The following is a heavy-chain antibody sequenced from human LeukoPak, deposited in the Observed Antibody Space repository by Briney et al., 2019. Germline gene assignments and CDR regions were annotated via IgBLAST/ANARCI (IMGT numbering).Heavy chain of an antibody. J-gene: IGHJ6*02. D-gene: IGHD2-2*01. CDR2: IIPILGIA. V-gene: IGHV1-69*04. Sequence: SVKVSCKASGGTFSSYAISWVRQAPGQGLEWMGRIIPILGIANYAQKFQGRVTITADKSTSTAYMELSSLRSEDTAVYYCARGLSSTSALGGSDYYGMDVWGQGTTVTVSS. CDR3: ARGLSSTSALGGSDYYGMDV. CDR1: GGTFSSYA.